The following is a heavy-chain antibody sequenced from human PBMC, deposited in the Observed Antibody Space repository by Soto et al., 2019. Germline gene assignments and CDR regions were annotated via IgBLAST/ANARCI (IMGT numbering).Heavy chain of an antibody. Sequence: PRGSLRLSYAGSGFTLGRSAMHWVRQASGKGLEWVGHIRSKTNSYATAYSESAKGRFTISRCNSKKTLYLQMNSLRAEASAVNDCATLGYCSGGSCLGPYYYYGMDVWGQGTTVTVSS. CDR2: IRSKTNSYAT. J-gene: IGHJ6*02. CDR3: ATLGYCSGGSCLGPYYYYGMDV. CDR1: GFTLGRSA. D-gene: IGHD2-15*01. V-gene: IGHV3-73*01.